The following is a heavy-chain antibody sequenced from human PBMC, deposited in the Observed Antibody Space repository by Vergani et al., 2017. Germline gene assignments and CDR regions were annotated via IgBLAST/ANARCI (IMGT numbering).Heavy chain of an antibody. Sequence: QITLKESGPTLVKPTQTLTLTCTVSGFSVSSSGVGVAWIRHPPGKALECLAIIYWNDDKRYSPSLMGRLTIAKDTSRNQVVLTMTNMDPVDTATYDCAHRYIVDDNYEYFDYWGPGTLVTVSS. V-gene: IGHV2-5*01. CDR3: AHRYIVDDNYEYFDY. CDR1: GFSVSSSGVG. CDR2: IYWNDDK. J-gene: IGHJ4*02. D-gene: IGHD4-11*01.